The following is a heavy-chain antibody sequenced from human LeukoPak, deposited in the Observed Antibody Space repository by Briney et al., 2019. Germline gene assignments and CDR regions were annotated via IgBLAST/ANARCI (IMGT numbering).Heavy chain of an antibody. D-gene: IGHD6-13*01. CDR2: ISAYNGNT. V-gene: IGHV1-18*01. J-gene: IGHJ4*02. CDR1: GYTFTTYG. CDR3: ARVAPGYSSIWYDY. Sequence: ASVKVSFKASGYTFTTYGISWVRQAPGQGLEWMGWISAYNGNTNYAQKLQGRVTMTTDTSTSTAYMDLRSLNSDDTAVYFCARVAPGYSSIWYDYWGQGTPVTVSS.